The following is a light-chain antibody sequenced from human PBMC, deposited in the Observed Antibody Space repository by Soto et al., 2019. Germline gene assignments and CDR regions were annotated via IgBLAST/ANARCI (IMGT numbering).Light chain of an antibody. CDR1: QSVSRW. V-gene: IGKV1-5*01. J-gene: IGKJ1*01. Sequence: EIQSTESPSTLSGDLPPPGAITCRSSQSVSRWLAWYQQKPGKAPKLLIYDASSLESGVPSRFSGSGSGAEFTLTISSLQTDDFATYYCKHYNSYPWTFGQGTKVDIK. CDR3: KHYNSYPWT. CDR2: DAS.